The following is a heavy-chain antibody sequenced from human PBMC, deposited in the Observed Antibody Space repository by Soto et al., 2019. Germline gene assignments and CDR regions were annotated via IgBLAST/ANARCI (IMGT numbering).Heavy chain of an antibody. CDR3: ATFYCSSTSCYYYYGMDV. CDR2: FDPEDGET. J-gene: IGHJ6*02. Sequence: GASVKVSCKVSGYTLTELSMHWVRQAPGKGLEWMGGFDPEDGETIYAQKFQGRVTMTEDTSTDTAYMELSSLRSEDTAVYYCATFYCSSTSCYYYYGMDVWGQGTTVTVSS. D-gene: IGHD2-2*01. V-gene: IGHV1-24*01. CDR1: GYTLTELS.